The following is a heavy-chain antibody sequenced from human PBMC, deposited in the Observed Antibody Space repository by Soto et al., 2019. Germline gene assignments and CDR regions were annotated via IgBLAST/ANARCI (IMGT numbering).Heavy chain of an antibody. V-gene: IGHV3-15*05. CDR1: GFNFSNGW. J-gene: IGHJ4*02. CDR3: STDEWE. Sequence: ELQLVESGGGLVKPGGSLRLSCAASGFNFSNGWMSWVRQAPGKGLECVGRIKSKIHGGTTDYAAHVKGRFTISRDDSKNTLYLQMHSLQTEDTAIYYCSTDEWEWGQGTLVTVSS. CDR2: IKSKIHGGTT. D-gene: IGHD1-26*01.